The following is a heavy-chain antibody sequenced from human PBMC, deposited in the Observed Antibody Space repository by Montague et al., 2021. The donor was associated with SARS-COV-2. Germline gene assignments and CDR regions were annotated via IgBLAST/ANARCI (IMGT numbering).Heavy chain of an antibody. CDR2: INQSGTT. CDR1: VASINDDY. V-gene: IGHV4-34*01. Sequence: SETLSLTCPISVASINDDYRRWIRQNPGKGLEWIGEINQSGTTIYNPSVKSGVTISEDTSKNQFYLRLNSVTTADTAVYYCARGQRPVVVPGAGPAGRAFDVWGQGTMVTVSS. CDR3: ARGQRPVVVPGAGPAGRAFDV. J-gene: IGHJ3*01. D-gene: IGHD2-2*01.